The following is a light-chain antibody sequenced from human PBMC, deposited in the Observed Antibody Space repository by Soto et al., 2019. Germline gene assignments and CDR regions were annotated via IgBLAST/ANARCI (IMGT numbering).Light chain of an antibody. CDR1: QSVSSN. J-gene: IGKJ4*01. CDR2: GAS. Sequence: EIVMTQSPATLSVSPGERATLSCRASQSVSSNLAWYQQKAGQAPRLLMYGASTRATGIPARFSGSGSGTEFTLTISSLQSEDFAVYYCQQYNNWPLTFGGGTKVKIK. V-gene: IGKV3-15*01. CDR3: QQYNNWPLT.